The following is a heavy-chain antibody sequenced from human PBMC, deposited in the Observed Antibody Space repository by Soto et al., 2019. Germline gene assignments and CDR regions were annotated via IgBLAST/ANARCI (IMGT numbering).Heavy chain of an antibody. CDR2: FDPEDGGT. Sequence: ASVKVSCKVSGYTLTELSMHWVRQAPGKGLEWMGGFDPEDGGTIYAQKFQGRVTMTEDTSTDTAYMELSSLRSEDTAVYYCATDQGIAVAGRVYYFDYWGQGTLVTVSS. CDR1: GYTLTELS. V-gene: IGHV1-24*01. CDR3: ATDQGIAVAGRVYYFDY. J-gene: IGHJ4*02. D-gene: IGHD6-19*01.